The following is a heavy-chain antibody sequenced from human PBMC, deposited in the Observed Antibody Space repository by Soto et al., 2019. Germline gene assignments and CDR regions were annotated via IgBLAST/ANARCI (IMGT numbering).Heavy chain of an antibody. J-gene: IGHJ2*01. CDR3: ARPLWRNDYSWGYFAL. Sequence: QVQLVESGGGVVQPGRSLRLSCAASGFTFSSYAMHWVRQAPGKGLEWVAVISYDGSNKYYADSVKGRFTISRDNSKNTLYLQMNSLRAEDTAGYYCARPLWRNDYSWGYFALWGRGTLVTVSS. V-gene: IGHV3-30-3*01. CDR2: ISYDGSNK. CDR1: GFTFSSYA. D-gene: IGHD4-4*01.